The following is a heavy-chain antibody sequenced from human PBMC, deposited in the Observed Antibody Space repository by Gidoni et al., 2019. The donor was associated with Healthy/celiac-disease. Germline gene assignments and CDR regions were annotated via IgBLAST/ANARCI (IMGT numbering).Heavy chain of an antibody. CDR3: ARVTTGTTTSPLGLDY. J-gene: IGHJ4*02. CDR1: GFTSSSYS. V-gene: IGHV3-21*01. CDR2: IISRSSYI. D-gene: IGHD1-1*01. Sequence: EVQLVESGGGLVKPGGSLRLSCAASGFTSSSYSMNWVRQAPGKGLEWVSSIISRSSYIYYADSVKGRLTISRDNAKNSLYLQMNSLRAEDTAVYYCARVTTGTTTSPLGLDYWGQGTLVTVSS.